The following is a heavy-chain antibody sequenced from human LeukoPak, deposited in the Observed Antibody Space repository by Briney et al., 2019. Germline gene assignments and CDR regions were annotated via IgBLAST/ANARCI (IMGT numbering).Heavy chain of an antibody. J-gene: IGHJ4*02. V-gene: IGHV3-23*01. CDR1: GFTFTSDA. CDR3: ARARIPKKVVVNRIVY. D-gene: IGHD3-22*01. CDR2: ISDSGITT. Sequence: GGALRLSCAASGFTFTSDAMSWVRQAPGEGLEWVSAISDSGITTYYADSVKGRFTISRDNSTNTLFLQKDSLRDEDTAVYYRARARIPKKVVVNRIVYWGQGALVTVSS.